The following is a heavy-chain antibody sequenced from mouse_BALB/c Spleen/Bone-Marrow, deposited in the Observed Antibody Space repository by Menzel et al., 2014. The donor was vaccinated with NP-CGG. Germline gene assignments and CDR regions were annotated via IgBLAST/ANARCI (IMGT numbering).Heavy chain of an antibody. J-gene: IGHJ2*01. CDR3: SKDGGYDYSYYFDY. CDR1: GFTFSSYS. D-gene: IGHD2-4*01. V-gene: IGHV5-6-4*01. Sequence: EVKLVESGGGSVKPGGSLKLSCAASGFTFSSYSMSWVRQTPEKRLEWVATISSGGHDTYYPDSVKGRFTISRDNAKNTLYLQMSSLKSEDTAVYYCSKDGGYDYSYYFDYWGQGTTLTVSS. CDR2: ISSGGHDT.